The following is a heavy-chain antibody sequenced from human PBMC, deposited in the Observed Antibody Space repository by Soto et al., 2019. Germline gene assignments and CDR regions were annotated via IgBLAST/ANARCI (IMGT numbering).Heavy chain of an antibody. CDR1: GFTFRSYA. CDR3: AREDYGESI. Sequence: DVQLVESGGGLVQTGGSLRLSCAASGFTFRSYAMMWVRQAPGKGLEWVSKISSGGVDTYYADSVKGRFTTSRDNAKSTLHLQMHSLRAEDTAVYYCAREDYGESIWGQGTMVNVSS. V-gene: IGHV3-23*04. CDR2: ISSGGVDT. D-gene: IGHD3-10*01. J-gene: IGHJ3*02.